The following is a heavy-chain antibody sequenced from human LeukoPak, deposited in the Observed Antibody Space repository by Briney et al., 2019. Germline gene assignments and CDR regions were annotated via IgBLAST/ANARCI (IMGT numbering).Heavy chain of an antibody. J-gene: IGHJ6*03. D-gene: IGHD4-17*01. CDR2: IYYSGST. CDR1: GGSISSSSYY. CDR3: ATDVHYGDYVWDYYYYMDV. Sequence: SETLSLTCTVSGGSISSSSYYWGWIRQPPGKGLEWIGSIYYSGSTYYNPSLKSRVTISVDTSKNQFSLKLSSVTAADTAVYYCATDVHYGDYVWDYYYYMDVWGKGTTVTVSS. V-gene: IGHV4-39*07.